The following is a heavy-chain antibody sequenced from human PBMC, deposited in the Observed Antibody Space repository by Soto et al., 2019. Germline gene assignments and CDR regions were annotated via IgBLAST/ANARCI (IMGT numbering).Heavy chain of an antibody. V-gene: IGHV2-70*01. Sequence: SGPTLVNPTQTLTLTCTFSGFSLSTSGMCVSWIRQPPGKALEWLALIDWDDDKYYSTSLKTRLTISKDTSKNQVVLTMTNMDPVDTATYYCARIPLGWDPESYYGMDVWGQGTTVTVSS. J-gene: IGHJ6*02. CDR2: IDWDDDK. D-gene: IGHD6-19*01. CDR3: ARIPLGWDPESYYGMDV. CDR1: GFSLSTSGMC.